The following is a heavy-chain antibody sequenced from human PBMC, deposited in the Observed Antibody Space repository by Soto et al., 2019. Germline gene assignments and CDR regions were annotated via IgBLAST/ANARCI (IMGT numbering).Heavy chain of an antibody. CDR2: IIPIFGTA. Sequence: SVKVSCKASGGTFSSYAISWVRRAPGQGLGGMGGIIPIFGTANYAQKFQGRVTITADKSTSTAYMELSSLRSEDTAVYYCARDGCSSTSCYTRYGYSSYYYGMDVWGQGTTVTVSS. J-gene: IGHJ6*02. CDR3: ARDGCSSTSCYTRYGYSSYYYGMDV. CDR1: GGTFSSYA. D-gene: IGHD2-2*02. V-gene: IGHV1-69*06.